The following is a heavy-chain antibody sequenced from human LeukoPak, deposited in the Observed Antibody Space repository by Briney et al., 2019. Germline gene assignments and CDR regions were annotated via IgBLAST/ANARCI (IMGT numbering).Heavy chain of an antibody. CDR2: IYTSGST. D-gene: IGHD3-3*01. V-gene: IGHV4-4*07. CDR1: GGSISSYY. Sequence: PSETLSLTCTVSGGSISSYYWSWIRQPAGKGLECIGRIYTSGSTNYNPSLKSRVTMSVDTSKNQFSLKLSSVTAADTAVYYCAREPYYDFWSGYRHYYMDVWGKGTTVTVSS. J-gene: IGHJ6*03. CDR3: AREPYYDFWSGYRHYYMDV.